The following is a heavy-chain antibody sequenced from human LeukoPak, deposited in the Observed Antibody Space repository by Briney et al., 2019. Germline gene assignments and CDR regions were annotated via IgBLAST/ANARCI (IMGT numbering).Heavy chain of an antibody. D-gene: IGHD2-2*01. CDR3: ARALEYQLL. CDR2: INHSGST. V-gene: IGHV4-34*01. Sequence: SETLSLTCAVYGGSFSGYYWSWIRQPPGKGLEWIGEINHSGSTNYNPSLKSRVTISVDTSKNQFSLKLSSVTAADTAVYYCARALEYQLLWGQGTLVTVSS. J-gene: IGHJ4*02. CDR1: GGSFSGYY.